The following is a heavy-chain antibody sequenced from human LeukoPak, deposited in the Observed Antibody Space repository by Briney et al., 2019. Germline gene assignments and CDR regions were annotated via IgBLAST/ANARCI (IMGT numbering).Heavy chain of an antibody. CDR2: IYYSGST. CDR1: GGSISSGGYY. J-gene: IGHJ4*02. D-gene: IGHD3-22*01. Sequence: SETLSLTCTVSGGSISSGGYYWSWIRQHPGKGLEWIGYIYYSGSTYYNPSLKSRVTISVDASKNQFSLKLSSVTAADTAVYYCARFTYYYDSSGYSPNFDYWGQGTLVTVSS. V-gene: IGHV4-31*03. CDR3: ARFTYYYDSSGYSPNFDY.